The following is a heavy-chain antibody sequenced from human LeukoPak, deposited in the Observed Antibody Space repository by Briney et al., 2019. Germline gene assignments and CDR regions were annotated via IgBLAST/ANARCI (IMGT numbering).Heavy chain of an antibody. CDR2: IYYSGST. CDR1: GGSISSYY. V-gene: IGHV4-59*12. Sequence: SETLSLTCTVSGGSISSYYWSWIRQPPGKGLEWIGYIYYSGSTNYNPSLKSRVTISVDTSKNQFSLKLSSVTAADTAIYYCARPFLRFSSGWHFDYWGQGILVTVSS. CDR3: ARPFLRFSSGWHFDY. J-gene: IGHJ4*02. D-gene: IGHD6-19*01.